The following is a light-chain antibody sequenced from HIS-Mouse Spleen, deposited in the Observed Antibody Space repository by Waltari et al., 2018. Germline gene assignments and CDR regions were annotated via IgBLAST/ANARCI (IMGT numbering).Light chain of an antibody. CDR3: KQDNNWWT. V-gene: IGKV3-15*01. CDR1: QSVSSN. CDR2: GAS. Sequence: EIVMTQSPATLSVSPGERATLSCRASQSVSSNLAWYQQKPGQAPRLLIYGASTRATGIPARFSGSGSGTEFTLTISSMQSEDFAVYYCKQDNNWWTFGQGTKVEIK. J-gene: IGKJ1*01.